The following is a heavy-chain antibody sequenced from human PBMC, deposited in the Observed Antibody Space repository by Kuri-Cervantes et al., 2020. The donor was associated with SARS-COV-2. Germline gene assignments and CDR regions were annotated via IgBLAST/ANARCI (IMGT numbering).Heavy chain of an antibody. D-gene: IGHD3-9*01. CDR1: GFTFSSYG. V-gene: IGHV3-33*01. CDR3: ARDLVLRYFDWTISGAFDY. J-gene: IGHJ4*02. CDR2: IWYDGSNK. Sequence: GGSLRLSCAASGFTFSSYGMHWVRQAPGKGLEWVAVIWYDGSNKYYADSVKGRFTISRDNSKNTLCLQMNSLRAEDTAVYYCARDLVLRYFDWTISGAFDYWGQGTLVTVSS.